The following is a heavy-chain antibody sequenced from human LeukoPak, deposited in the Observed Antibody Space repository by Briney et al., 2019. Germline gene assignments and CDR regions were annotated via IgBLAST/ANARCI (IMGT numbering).Heavy chain of an antibody. Sequence: SVKVSCKASGGTFSSYGISWVRQAPGQGLEWMGGIIPIFGTANYAQKFQGRVTITADESTSTAYMELSSLRSEDTAVYYCARDGYYYDSSGYYYFDYWGQGTLVTVSS. J-gene: IGHJ4*02. CDR3: ARDGYYYDSSGYYYFDY. V-gene: IGHV1-69*13. CDR1: GGTFSSYG. CDR2: IIPIFGTA. D-gene: IGHD3-22*01.